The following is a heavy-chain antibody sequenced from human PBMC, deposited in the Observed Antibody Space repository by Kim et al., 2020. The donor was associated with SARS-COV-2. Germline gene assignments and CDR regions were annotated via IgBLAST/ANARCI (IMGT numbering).Heavy chain of an antibody. Sequence: NYAQKFQGRDTITADKSTSTAYMELSSLRSEDTAVYYCARDIVATLYFDYWGQGTLVTVSS. J-gene: IGHJ4*02. V-gene: IGHV1-69*04. D-gene: IGHD5-12*01. CDR3: ARDIVATLYFDY.